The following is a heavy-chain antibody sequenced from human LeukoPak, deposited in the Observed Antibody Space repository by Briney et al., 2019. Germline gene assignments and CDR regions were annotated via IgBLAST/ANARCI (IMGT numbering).Heavy chain of an antibody. Sequence: PGGSLRLSCAASGFTFSSYSMNWVRQAPGKGLEWVSSISSSSSYIYYADSVKGRFTISRDNAKNSLYLQMNSLRAEDTTVYYCARFSSSSINYWGQGTLVTVSS. CDR1: GFTFSSYS. D-gene: IGHD6-13*01. CDR2: ISSSSSYI. V-gene: IGHV3-21*01. CDR3: ARFSSSSINY. J-gene: IGHJ4*02.